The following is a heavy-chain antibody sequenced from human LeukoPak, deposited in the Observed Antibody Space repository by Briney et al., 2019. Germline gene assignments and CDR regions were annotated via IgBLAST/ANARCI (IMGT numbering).Heavy chain of an antibody. CDR3: GSLCRYCSGGRSYSGYTDV. J-gene: IGHJ6*03. CDR1: GYSFASYW. CDR2: IYPGDSDT. V-gene: IGHV5-51*01. Sequence: GESLKISCKGSGYSFASYWIGWVRQMSGKGLEWMGIIYPGDSDTRYSPSFQGQVTISADKSISTAYLQWSNLKASDTAMYYCGSLCRYCSGGRSYSGYTDVCSKVTTVIV. D-gene: IGHD2-15*01.